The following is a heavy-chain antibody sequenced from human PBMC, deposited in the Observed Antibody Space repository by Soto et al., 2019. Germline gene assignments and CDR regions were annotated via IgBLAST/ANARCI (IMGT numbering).Heavy chain of an antibody. CDR1: GGSITTYY. Sequence: SETLSLTCTVSGGSITTYYWNWIRQPPGKGLEWIGYIYYSGSTNYNPSLKSRVTISVDTSKNQFSLKLTSVTAADTAVYYCARPGQWLNAFDIWGLGTMVTVSS. J-gene: IGHJ3*02. CDR3: ARPGQWLNAFDI. D-gene: IGHD6-19*01. V-gene: IGHV4-59*08. CDR2: IYYSGST.